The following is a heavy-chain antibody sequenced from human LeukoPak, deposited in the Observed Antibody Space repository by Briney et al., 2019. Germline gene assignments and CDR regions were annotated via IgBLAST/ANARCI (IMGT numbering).Heavy chain of an antibody. Sequence: GGSLRLSCAASGFTFSSYGMHWVRQAPGKGLEWVAVISFDASNKYYADSVKGRFTISRDNSKNTLYLQMNSLRAEDAAVYYCAKDIVATSLLYYFDYWGQGTLVTVSS. V-gene: IGHV3-30*18. D-gene: IGHD5-12*01. J-gene: IGHJ4*02. CDR3: AKDIVATSLLYYFDY. CDR2: ISFDASNK. CDR1: GFTFSSYG.